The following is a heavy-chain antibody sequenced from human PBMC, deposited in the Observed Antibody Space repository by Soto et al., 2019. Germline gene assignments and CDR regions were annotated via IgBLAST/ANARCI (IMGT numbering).Heavy chain of an antibody. CDR2: IYYSGGS. J-gene: IGHJ1*01. CDR3: AWGRRGYSTNWD. D-gene: IGHD2-2*01. Sequence: SETLSLTCTVSGASISSYDCSWIRQPPWKGLEWIGYIYYSGGSNYNPSLKSRVTMSLDTSKQQFSLNLSSVTAADTAFYYCAWGRRGYSTNWDWGQGTLLTVSS. CDR1: GASISSYD. V-gene: IGHV4-59*01.